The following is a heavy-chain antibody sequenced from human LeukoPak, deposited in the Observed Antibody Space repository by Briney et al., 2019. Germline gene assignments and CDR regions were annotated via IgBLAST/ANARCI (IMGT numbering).Heavy chain of an antibody. CDR3: AREGGAKTATPSAIDY. CDR1: GGSISSGGYY. D-gene: IGHD5-18*01. Sequence: SQTLSLTCIVSGGSISSGGYYWSWIRQHPGKGLEWIGYIYYSGSTYYSPSLKSRVTISVDTSKNQFSLKLSSVTAADTAVYYCAREGGAKTATPSAIDYWGQGTLVTVSS. CDR2: IYYSGST. J-gene: IGHJ4*02. V-gene: IGHV4-31*03.